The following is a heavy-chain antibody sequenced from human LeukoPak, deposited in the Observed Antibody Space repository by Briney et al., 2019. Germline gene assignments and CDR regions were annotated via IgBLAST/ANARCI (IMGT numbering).Heavy chain of an antibody. V-gene: IGHV3-30*19. D-gene: IGHD3-22*01. CDR1: GFTFSSYG. J-gene: IGHJ4*02. CDR2: ISYDGSNK. CDR3: AREATYYYDSSGYNGDY. Sequence: GGSLRLSCAASGFTFSSYGMHWVRQAPGKGLEWVAVISYDGSNKYYADSVKGRFTISRDNSKNTLYLQMNSLRAEDTAVYYCAREATYYYDSSGYNGDYWGQGTLVTVSS.